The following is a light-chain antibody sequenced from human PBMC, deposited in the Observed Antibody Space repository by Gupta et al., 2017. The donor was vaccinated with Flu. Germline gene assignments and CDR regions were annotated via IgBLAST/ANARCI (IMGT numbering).Light chain of an antibody. CDR3: QTYDNSLSAWV. J-gene: IGLJ3*02. V-gene: IGLV1-40*01. CDR2: GPS. Sequence: QSVLTQPPSVSGAPGQRVTISYTGSKSNIGAHYDVHWYQLLPGTAPKVLIYGPSNRPSGVPDRFSGSRSDTSASLAITGLQAEDEADYYCQTYDNSLSAWVFGGGTTVTVL. CDR1: KSNIGAHYD.